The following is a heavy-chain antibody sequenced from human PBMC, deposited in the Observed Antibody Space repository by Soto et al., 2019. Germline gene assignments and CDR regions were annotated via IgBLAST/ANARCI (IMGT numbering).Heavy chain of an antibody. CDR1: GGSISSYY. V-gene: IGHV4-59*01. CDR2: IYYSGST. Sequence: PSETLSLTCTVSGGSISSYYWSWVRQPPGKGLEWIGYIYYSGSTNYNPSLKSRVTISVDTSKNQFSLKLSSVTAADTAVYYCAREGGYDFWSGYSWFDPWGQGTLVTVSS. D-gene: IGHD3-3*01. J-gene: IGHJ5*02. CDR3: AREGGYDFWSGYSWFDP.